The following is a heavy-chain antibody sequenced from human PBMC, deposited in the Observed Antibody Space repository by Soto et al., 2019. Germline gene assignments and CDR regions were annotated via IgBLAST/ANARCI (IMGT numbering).Heavy chain of an antibody. V-gene: IGHV3-15*07. CDR2: VKSKNDGGTT. Sequence: GGSLRLSCAASGFTFSNAWINWVRQAPGKRLEWVGRVKSKNDGGTTDFAAPVKGRFAISRDDSKNMVYLEMNSLQTEDTAIYYCTTDSYITSIIVRFDYWGHGTLVTVSS. J-gene: IGHJ4*01. D-gene: IGHD3-22*01. CDR3: TTDSYITSIIVRFDY. CDR1: GFTFSNAW.